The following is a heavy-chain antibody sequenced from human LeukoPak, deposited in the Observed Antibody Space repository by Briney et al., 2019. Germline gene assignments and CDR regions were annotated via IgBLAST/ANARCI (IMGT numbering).Heavy chain of an antibody. CDR2: VYRSGSP. CDR1: GGSISDSNW. CDR3: ARYRVYDYVWGSYRYTEPYYFDY. D-gene: IGHD3-16*02. J-gene: IGHJ4*02. Sequence: SETLSLTCAVSGGSISDSNWWTWVRQPPGKGLEWIGEVYRSGSPNYNPSLKSRVTMSVDKAKNEFSLRLSSVTAADTAVYYCARYRVYDYVWGSYRYTEPYYFDYWGQGTLVTISS. V-gene: IGHV4-4*02.